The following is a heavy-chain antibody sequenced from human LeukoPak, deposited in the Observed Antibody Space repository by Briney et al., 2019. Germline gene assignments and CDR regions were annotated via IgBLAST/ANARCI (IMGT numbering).Heavy chain of an antibody. Sequence: QSGGSLRLSCAASGFTFSSYAMHWVRQAPGKGLEWVAVISYDGSNKYYADSVKGRFTISRDNSENTLYLQMNSLRAEDTAVYYCARDLEDCSGGSCYSWFDPWGQGTLVTVSS. CDR3: ARDLEDCSGGSCYSWFDP. J-gene: IGHJ5*02. CDR1: GFTFSSYA. CDR2: ISYDGSNK. V-gene: IGHV3-30-3*01. D-gene: IGHD2-15*01.